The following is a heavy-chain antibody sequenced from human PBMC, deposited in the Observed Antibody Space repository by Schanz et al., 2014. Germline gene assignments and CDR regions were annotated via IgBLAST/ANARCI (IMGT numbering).Heavy chain of an antibody. D-gene: IGHD3-10*01. V-gene: IGHV3-23*04. Sequence: EVQLVESGGGLVKPGGSLRLSCAAYGFTLSSYAMHWVRQAPGKGLEWVSGISGSGGSTYYADSVKGRFTISRDNSKNTLYLQMNSLRAEDTAVYYCARANYRRKINFDYWGRGTLVTVSS. CDR3: ARANYRRKINFDY. CDR1: GFTLSSYA. CDR2: ISGSGGST. J-gene: IGHJ4*02.